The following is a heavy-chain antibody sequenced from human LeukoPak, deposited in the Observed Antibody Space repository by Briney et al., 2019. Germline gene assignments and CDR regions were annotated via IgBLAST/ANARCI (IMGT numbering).Heavy chain of an antibody. V-gene: IGHV4-39*07. CDR1: GGSISSSSYY. Sequence: SETLSLTCTVSGGSISSSSYYWGWIRQPPGKGLEWIGSIYYSGSTYYNPSLKSRVTISVDTSKNQFSLKLSSVTAADTAVYYCARMYYYDSSYYFDYWGQGTLVTVSS. D-gene: IGHD3-22*01. CDR2: IYYSGST. J-gene: IGHJ4*02. CDR3: ARMYYYDSSYYFDY.